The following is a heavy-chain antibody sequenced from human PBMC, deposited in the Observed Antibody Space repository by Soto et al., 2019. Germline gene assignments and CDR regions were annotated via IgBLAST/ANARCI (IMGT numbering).Heavy chain of an antibody. CDR1: GYTFTSYG. V-gene: IGHV1-18*01. CDR3: ARVVSRRDGSEIPKNYFDY. CDR2: ISAYNGNT. D-gene: IGHD5-12*01. Sequence: ASVKVSCKASGYTFTSYGISWVRQAPGQGLEWMGWISAYNGNTNYAQKLQGRVTMTTDTSTSTAYMELRSLRSDDTAVYYCARVVSRRDGSEIPKNYFDYWGQGTLVTVSS. J-gene: IGHJ4*02.